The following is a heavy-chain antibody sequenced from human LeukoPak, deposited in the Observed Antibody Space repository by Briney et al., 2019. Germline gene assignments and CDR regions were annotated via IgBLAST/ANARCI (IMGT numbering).Heavy chain of an antibody. CDR3: ARGVDRRGYSYGSSDY. CDR1: GYTFTSYT. D-gene: IGHD5-18*01. CDR2: TNTNTGNP. J-gene: IGHJ4*02. V-gene: IGHV7-4-1*02. Sequence: ASVKVSCKASGYTFTSYTMSWVRQAPGQGLEWVGWTNTNTGNPTYAQGFTGRFVFSLDTSVSTAYLQISSLKAEDTAVYYCARGVDRRGYSYGSSDYWGQGTLVTVSS.